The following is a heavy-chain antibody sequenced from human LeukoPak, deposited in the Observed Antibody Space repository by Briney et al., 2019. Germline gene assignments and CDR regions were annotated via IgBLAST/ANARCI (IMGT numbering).Heavy chain of an antibody. CDR3: ARDPEYSSSSEDNDY. D-gene: IGHD6-6*01. CDR2: ISSSSSYI. CDR1: GFTLSSYS. Sequence: PGGSLRLSCAASGFTLSSYSMNWVRPAPGEGVEWVSSISSSSSYIYYADSVKGRFTISRDNAKNSLYLQMNSLRAEDTAVYYCARDPEYSSSSEDNDYWGQGTLVTVSS. J-gene: IGHJ4*02. V-gene: IGHV3-21*01.